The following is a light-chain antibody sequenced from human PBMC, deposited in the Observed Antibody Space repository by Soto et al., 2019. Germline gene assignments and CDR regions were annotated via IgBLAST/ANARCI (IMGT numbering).Light chain of an antibody. V-gene: IGKV1-33*01. J-gene: IGKJ3*01. CDR2: DAS. CDR3: QQYGRT. CDR1: QDVSNY. Sequence: IHMTQSPSSLSASVGDRVTLTCQASQDVSNYLNWYQQKLGKAPKLLIYDASNLETGVPSRFSGSGSGTYFSFTISRLEPEDFAVYYCQQYGRTFGPGTKVDI.